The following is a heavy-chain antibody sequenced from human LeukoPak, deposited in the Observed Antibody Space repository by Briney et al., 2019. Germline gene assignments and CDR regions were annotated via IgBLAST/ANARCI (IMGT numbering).Heavy chain of an antibody. CDR2: IYHNETT. J-gene: IGHJ5*02. V-gene: IGHV4-4*07. D-gene: IGHD2-2*01. CDR3: ARETCSSASCYWDNWFDP. Sequence: SETLSLTCTVSAGSINTYYWNWLPQSAGKGLEGVGRIYHNETTNYNPSLKSRVTISVHKSKNQFSLSLTSVAAADTAVYYCARETCSSASCYWDNWFDPWGQGTLVTVSS. CDR1: AGSINTYY.